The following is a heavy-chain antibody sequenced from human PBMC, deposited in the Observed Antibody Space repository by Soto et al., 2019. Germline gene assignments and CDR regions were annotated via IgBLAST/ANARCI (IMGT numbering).Heavy chain of an antibody. J-gene: IGHJ4*02. CDR3: APLGRASVL. CDR1: GFTFSSYS. CDR2: ITASGGDV. Sequence: GGSLRLSCAASGFTFSSYSLTWVRQAPGKGLEWVSSITASGGDVSYSDSVKGRFTISRDNAKKSLFLQMDNLGVEDTAVYYCAPLGRASVLRGRGTLVTVSS. D-gene: IGHD3-16*01. V-gene: IGHV3-21*01.